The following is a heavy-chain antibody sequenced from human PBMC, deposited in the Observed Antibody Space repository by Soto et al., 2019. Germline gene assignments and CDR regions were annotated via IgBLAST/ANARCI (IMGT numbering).Heavy chain of an antibody. CDR1: GFTFSSYA. Sequence: GGSLRLSCAASGFTFSSYAMHWVRQAPGKGLEWVAVISYDGSNKYYADSVKGRFTISRDNSKNTLYLQMNSLRAEDTAVYYCARDNRPRRGMDVWGQGTTVTVSS. J-gene: IGHJ6*02. CDR3: ARDNRPRRGMDV. V-gene: IGHV3-30-3*01. CDR2: ISYDGSNK.